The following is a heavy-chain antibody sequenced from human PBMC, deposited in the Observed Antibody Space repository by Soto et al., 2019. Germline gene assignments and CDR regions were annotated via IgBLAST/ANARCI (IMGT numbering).Heavy chain of an antibody. V-gene: IGHV4-34*01. CDR1: GGSFSGYY. D-gene: IGHD5-12*01. J-gene: IGHJ4*02. CDR2: INHSGST. Sequence: SETLSLTCAVYGGSFSGYYWSWIRQPPGKGLEWIGEINHSGSTNYNPSLKSRVTISVDTSKNQFSLKLSSVTAADTAVYYCARPIRQSNSGYDYWGQGTLVTVSS. CDR3: ARPIRQSNSGYDY.